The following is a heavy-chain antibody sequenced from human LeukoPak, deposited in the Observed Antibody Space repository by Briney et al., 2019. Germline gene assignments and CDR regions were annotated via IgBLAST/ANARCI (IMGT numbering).Heavy chain of an antibody. CDR3: AIPGAYY. Sequence: GGSLRLSCAASAFSFNTYSMNWVRQASGKGLEYVSAISSNGGSTYYANSVKGRFTISRDNSKNTLYLQMGSLRAEDMAVYYCAIPGAYYCGQGTLVTVSS. J-gene: IGHJ4*02. V-gene: IGHV3-64*01. CDR1: AFSFNTYS. CDR2: ISSNGGST.